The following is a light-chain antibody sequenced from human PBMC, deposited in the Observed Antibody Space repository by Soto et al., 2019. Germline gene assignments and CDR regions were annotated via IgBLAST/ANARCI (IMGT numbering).Light chain of an antibody. Sequence: EIVMTQSPATLSVSPGERATLSCRASQSVSSNLAWYQQNPGQAPRLLIYGASTRATGIPARFSGSGSGTEFTLTISSLQSEDFAVYYCQQYNNCPPYNCGQGTKLEIK. V-gene: IGKV3-15*01. J-gene: IGKJ2*01. CDR3: QQYNNCPPYN. CDR2: GAS. CDR1: QSVSSN.